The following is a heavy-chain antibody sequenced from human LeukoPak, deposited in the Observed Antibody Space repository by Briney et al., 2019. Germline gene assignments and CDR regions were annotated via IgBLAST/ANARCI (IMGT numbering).Heavy chain of an antibody. Sequence: HSETLSLTCTVSGRSISCSSYYWGWIRQPPGKGLEWIGSIYYSGSTYYNPSLKSRVTISVDTSKNQFSLKLSSVTAADTAVYYCATSLIAADHAFDIWGQGTMVTVSS. CDR3: ATSLIAADHAFDI. D-gene: IGHD6-13*01. V-gene: IGHV4-39*01. CDR1: GRSISCSSYY. CDR2: IYYSGST. J-gene: IGHJ3*02.